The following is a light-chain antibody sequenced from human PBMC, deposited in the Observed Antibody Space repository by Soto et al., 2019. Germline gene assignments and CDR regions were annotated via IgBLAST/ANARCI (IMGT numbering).Light chain of an antibody. CDR3: QQRSNWPPIT. CDR1: QSVSSY. J-gene: IGKJ5*01. CDR2: DAS. V-gene: IGKV3-11*01. Sequence: EIVLTQSPDTLSLSPGERATLSCRASQSVSSYLAWYPQKPGQAPRLLIYDASNRATGIPARFSGSGSGTDFTLTISSLEPEDFAVYYCQQRSNWPPITFGQGTRLEIK.